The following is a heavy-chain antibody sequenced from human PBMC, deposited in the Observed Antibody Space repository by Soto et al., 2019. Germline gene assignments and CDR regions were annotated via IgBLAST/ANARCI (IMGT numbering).Heavy chain of an antibody. D-gene: IGHD2-8*01. CDR2: IRSYNNST. CDR3: ARHGNGDAY. CDR1: GYTFTSYG. V-gene: IGHV1-18*01. J-gene: IGHJ4*02. Sequence: ASVKVSCKASGYTFTSYGVNWVRQAPGQGLEWMGWIRSYNNSTNYAQKLQGRVTMTTDTSTNTAYMELRSLRSDDTAVYYCARHGNGDAYWGQGTLVTGSS.